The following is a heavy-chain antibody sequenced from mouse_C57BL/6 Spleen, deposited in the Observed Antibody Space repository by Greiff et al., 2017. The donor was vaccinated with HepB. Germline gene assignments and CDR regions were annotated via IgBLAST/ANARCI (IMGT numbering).Heavy chain of an antibody. CDR2: IWSGGST. V-gene: IGHV2-4*01. Sequence: VQLQQSGPGLVQPSQSLSITCTVSGFSLTSYGVHWVRQPPGKGLEWLGVIWSGGSTDYNAAFISRLSISKDNSKSQVFFKMNSLQADDTAIYYCAKGFYSNYGDAMDYWGQGTSVTVSS. CDR3: AKGFYSNYGDAMDY. J-gene: IGHJ4*01. D-gene: IGHD2-5*01. CDR1: GFSLTSYG.